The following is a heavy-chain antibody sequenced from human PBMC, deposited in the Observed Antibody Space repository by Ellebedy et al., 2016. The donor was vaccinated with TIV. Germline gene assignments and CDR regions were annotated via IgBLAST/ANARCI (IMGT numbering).Heavy chain of an antibody. D-gene: IGHD1-26*01. J-gene: IGHJ4*02. Sequence: GESLKISXKGSGYSFATYWIGWVRQRPGKGLEWMGIIHPDDSDTRYSPSFQGQVAISADKSISTAYLQWSSLKASDTAIYYCVRREIGSHFDSWGQGTLVTVSS. V-gene: IGHV5-51*01. CDR1: GYSFATYW. CDR3: VRREIGSHFDS. CDR2: IHPDDSDT.